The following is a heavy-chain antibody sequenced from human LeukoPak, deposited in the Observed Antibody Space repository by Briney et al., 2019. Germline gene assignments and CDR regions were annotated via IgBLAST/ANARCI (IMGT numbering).Heavy chain of an antibody. CDR1: GGTFSSYT. J-gene: IGHJ4*02. CDR3: ARVGCSGGSCYHDY. Sequence: SVKVSCKASGGTFSSYTISWVRQAPGQGLEWMGRIILILGIANYAQKFQGRVTITADKSTSTAYMELSGLRSEDTAVYYCARVGCSGGSCYHDYWGQGTLVTVSS. D-gene: IGHD2-15*01. V-gene: IGHV1-69*02. CDR2: IILILGIA.